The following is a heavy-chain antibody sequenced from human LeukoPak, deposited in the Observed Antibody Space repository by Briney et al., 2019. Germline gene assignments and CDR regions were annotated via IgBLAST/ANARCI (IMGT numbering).Heavy chain of an antibody. V-gene: IGHV4-38-2*01. J-gene: IGHJ4*02. Sequence: PSETLSLTCAVSGYSISSGYYWGWIRQPPGKGLGWIGSIYHSGSTYYNPSLKSRVTISVDTSKNQFSLKLSSVTAADTAVYYCARQPGVVWGSYRSDFDYWGQGTLVTVSS. CDR3: ARQPGVVWGSYRSDFDY. D-gene: IGHD3-16*02. CDR1: GYSISSGYY. CDR2: IYHSGST.